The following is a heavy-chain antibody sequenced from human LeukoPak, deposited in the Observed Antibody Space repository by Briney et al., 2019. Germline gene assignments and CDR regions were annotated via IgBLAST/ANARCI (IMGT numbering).Heavy chain of an antibody. CDR2: IRSKAYGGTT. V-gene: IGHV3-49*04. J-gene: IGHJ3*02. CDR3: TREGAYCGGDCYNDAFDI. D-gene: IGHD2-21*02. Sequence: GGSLRLSCTASGFTFGDYAMSWVRQAPGKGLEWVGFIRSKAYGGTTEYAASVKGRFTISRDDSKGIAYLQMNSLKTEDTAVYYCTREGAYCGGDCYNDAFDIWGQGTMVTVSS. CDR1: GFTFGDYA.